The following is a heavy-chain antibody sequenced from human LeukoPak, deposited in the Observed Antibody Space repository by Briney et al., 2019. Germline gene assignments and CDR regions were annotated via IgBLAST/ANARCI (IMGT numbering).Heavy chain of an antibody. J-gene: IGHJ4*02. Sequence: GGSLRLSCAASGFTFSSYWMSWVRQAPGKGLEWVANMKQDGSEKYHVDSVKGRFSISRNNAKNSLYLQMNSLRAEDTAVYYCAKGYRSYGYGYFDYWGQGTLVTVSS. CDR2: MKQDGSEK. D-gene: IGHD5-18*01. CDR3: AKGYRSYGYGYFDY. V-gene: IGHV3-7*03. CDR1: GFTFSSYW.